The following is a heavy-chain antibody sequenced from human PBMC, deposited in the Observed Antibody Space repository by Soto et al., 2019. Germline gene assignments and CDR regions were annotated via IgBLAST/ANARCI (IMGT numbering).Heavy chain of an antibody. CDR3: AREGGSETLQPSYNWFDT. Sequence: ASVKVSCKASGYTFTDYHIHWVRQAPGQGPEFMGWINANNGGAGSAQQFQGRVTVTRDTSITTVYMELSNLRSDDTAAYYCAREGGSETLQPSYNWFDTWGQGTLVTVSS. CDR1: GYTFTDYH. D-gene: IGHD6-25*01. CDR2: INANNGGA. J-gene: IGHJ5*02. V-gene: IGHV1-2*02.